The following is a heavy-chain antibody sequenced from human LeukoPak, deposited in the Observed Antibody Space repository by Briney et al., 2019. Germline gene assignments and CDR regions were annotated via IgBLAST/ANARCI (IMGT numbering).Heavy chain of an antibody. V-gene: IGHV3-21*01. D-gene: IGHD2-15*01. Sequence: GGSLRLSCAASGFTFSSYSKNWVRQAPGKGLEWVSSISSSSSYIYYADSVKGRFTISRDNAKNSLYLQMNSLRAEDTAVYYCARAFVYSSGNFQHWGQGTLVTVSS. CDR1: GFTFSSYS. CDR3: ARAFVYSSGNFQH. CDR2: ISSSSSYI. J-gene: IGHJ1*01.